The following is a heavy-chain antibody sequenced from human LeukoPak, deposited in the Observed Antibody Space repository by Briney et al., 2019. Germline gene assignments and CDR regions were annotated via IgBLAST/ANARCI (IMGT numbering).Heavy chain of an antibody. V-gene: IGHV4-38-2*01. CDR3: ARGRSDYVWGSYRLPFDY. CDR2: IYHSGST. D-gene: IGHD3-16*02. CDR1: GYSISSGYY. J-gene: IGHJ4*02. Sequence: SETLSLTCAVSGYSISSGYYWGWIRQPPGKGLEWIGSIYHSGSTYYNPSLKSRVTISVDTSKNQFSLKLSSVTAADTAIYYCARGRSDYVWGSYRLPFDYWGQGTLVTVSS.